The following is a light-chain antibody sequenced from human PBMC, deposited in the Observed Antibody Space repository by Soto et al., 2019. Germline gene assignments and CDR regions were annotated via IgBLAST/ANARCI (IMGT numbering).Light chain of an antibody. CDR3: QQYSNWPPIT. V-gene: IGKV3-15*01. Sequence: KVKAQSRATLSVSPGERATLAFRASQSVSSNLAWYQQKPGQAPRLLIYDTSTRATGIPARFSGSGSGTEFTLTISSLQSEDFAVYYRQQYSNWPPITFGQGTRLEIK. CDR2: DTS. CDR1: QSVSSN. J-gene: IGKJ5*01.